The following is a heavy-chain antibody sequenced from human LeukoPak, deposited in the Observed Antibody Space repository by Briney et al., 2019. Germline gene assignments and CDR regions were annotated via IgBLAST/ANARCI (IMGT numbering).Heavy chain of an antibody. J-gene: IGHJ6*03. D-gene: IGHD2-15*01. CDR1: GFTFSDYN. V-gene: IGHV3-11*01. CDR2: ISRSGSTK. Sequence: PGGSLRLSCAASGFTFSDYNTRWIRQAPGKGLEWVSSISRSGSTKYYADSVKGRFTISRDNAKNSLFLQMNSLRAVDTAVYYCARVPRYCSGGNCYSGGLGYMDVWGKGTTVTISS. CDR3: ARVPRYCSGGNCYSGGLGYMDV.